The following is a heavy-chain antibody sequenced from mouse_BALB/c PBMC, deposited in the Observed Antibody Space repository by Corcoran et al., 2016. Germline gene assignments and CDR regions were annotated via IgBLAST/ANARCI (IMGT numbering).Heavy chain of an antibody. CDR2: INTNTGEP. V-gene: IGHV9-3*02. CDR3: ARPYYRYDGHWYFDV. Sequence: QIQLVQSGPELKKPGETVKISCKASGYTFTNYGMNWVKQAPGKGLKWMGWINTNTGEPTYAEEFKGRFAFSLETSASTAYLQINNLKNEDTATYFCARPYYRYDGHWYFDVWDAGTTVTVSS. J-gene: IGHJ1*01. D-gene: IGHD2-14*01. CDR1: GYTFTNYG.